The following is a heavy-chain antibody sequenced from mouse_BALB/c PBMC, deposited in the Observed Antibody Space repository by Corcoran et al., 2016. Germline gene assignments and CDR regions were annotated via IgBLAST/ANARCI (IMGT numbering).Heavy chain of an antibody. J-gene: IGHJ1*01. CDR3: AGDYYGYWYFDV. CDR1: GFPITSGYY. D-gene: IGHD1-1*01. Sequence: QMQLQESGPGLVKPSQSLFLACSITGFPITSGYYWIWIRPSPGKPLEWMGYITPSGATFYNPSVHSPISITRETAKNQFFLHLNSVSTEDTPRYDCAGDYYGYWYFDVWCSGTTFTVSS. V-gene: IGHV12-3*02. CDR2: ITPSGAT.